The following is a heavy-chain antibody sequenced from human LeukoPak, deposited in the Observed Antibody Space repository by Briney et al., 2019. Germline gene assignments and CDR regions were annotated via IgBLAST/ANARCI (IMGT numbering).Heavy chain of an antibody. CDR2: IYYSGST. CDR3: ARGRATVTGWFDP. CDR1: GGSISSSYYY. Sequence: SETLSLTCTVSGGSISSSYYYWGWIRQPPGKGLEWIGTIYYSGSTYYNPSLKSRVTISVDTSKNQFSLKLSSVTAADTAVYYCARGRATVTGWFDPWGQGTLVTVSS. V-gene: IGHV4-39*07. D-gene: IGHD4-17*01. J-gene: IGHJ5*02.